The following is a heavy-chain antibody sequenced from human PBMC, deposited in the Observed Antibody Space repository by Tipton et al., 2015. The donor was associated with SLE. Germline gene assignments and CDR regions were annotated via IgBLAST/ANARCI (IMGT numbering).Heavy chain of an antibody. Sequence: TLSLTCTVSGGSISSSSYYWGWIRQPPGKGLEWIGSIYYSGSTYSNPSLKSRVTMSVDTFKNQFSLNLSSVTAADTAVYYCARDGPASWGYGLWSGYFDLWGQGTLVTVSS. J-gene: IGHJ4*02. CDR2: IYYSGST. D-gene: IGHD3-3*01. CDR1: GGSISSSSYY. CDR3: ARDGPASWGYGLWSGYFDL. V-gene: IGHV4-39*07.